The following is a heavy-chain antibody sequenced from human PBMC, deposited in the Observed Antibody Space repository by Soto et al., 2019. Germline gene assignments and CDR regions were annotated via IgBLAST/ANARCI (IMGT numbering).Heavy chain of an antibody. J-gene: IGHJ5*02. CDR2: ISAYNGNT. CDR1: GYTFTSYG. Sequence: ASVKVSCKASGYTFTSYGISWVRQAPGQGLEWKGWISAYNGNTNYAQKLQGRVTMTTDTSTSTAYKKMGSLRFDDTAVFYCARVVEATIFGVVIIEWFDPWGQGTLVTVSS. D-gene: IGHD3-3*01. V-gene: IGHV1-18*01. CDR3: ARVVEATIFGVVIIEWFDP.